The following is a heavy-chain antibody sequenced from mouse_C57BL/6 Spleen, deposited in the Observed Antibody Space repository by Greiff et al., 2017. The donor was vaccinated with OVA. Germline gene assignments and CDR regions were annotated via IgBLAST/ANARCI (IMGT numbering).Heavy chain of an antibody. V-gene: IGHV1-64*01. D-gene: IGHD4-1*01. CDR2: IHPNSGST. Sequence: QVQLQQPGAELVKPGASVKLSCMASGYTFTSYWMHWVKQRPGQGLEWIGMIHPNSGSTNYNEKFKSKATLTVDKSSSTAYMQLSSLTSEDSAVYYCARELGREAWFAYWGQGTLVTVSA. CDR1: GYTFTSYW. J-gene: IGHJ3*01. CDR3: ARELGREAWFAY.